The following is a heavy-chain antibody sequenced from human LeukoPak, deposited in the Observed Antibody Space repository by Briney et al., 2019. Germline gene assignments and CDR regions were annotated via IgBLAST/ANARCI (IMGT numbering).Heavy chain of an antibody. CDR1: GYSFTSYW. D-gene: IGHD2-15*01. CDR3: ASQYCSGGSCYGY. CDR2: IYPGDSDT. V-gene: IGHV5-51*01. J-gene: IGHJ4*02. Sequence: SLKISXKGSGYSFTSYWIGWVRQMPGKGLEWMGIIYPGDSDTRYSPSFQGQVTISADKSISTAYLQWSSLKASDTAMYYCASQYCSGGSCYGYWGQGTLVTVSS.